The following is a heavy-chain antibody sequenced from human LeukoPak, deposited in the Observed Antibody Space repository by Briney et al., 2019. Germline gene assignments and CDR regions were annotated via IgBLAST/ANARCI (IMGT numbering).Heavy chain of an antibody. Sequence: PSETLSLTCTVPGGSISSSSYYWGCIRQPPGKGLEWIGTVYYTGSTYHNPSLKSRVTMSVDTSKNQFSLRLTSVTAADTAVYYCARQSAYGSIPIIDYCGQGTLVTVSS. CDR2: VYYTGST. D-gene: IGHD4-17*01. J-gene: IGHJ4*02. CDR1: GGSISSSSYY. CDR3: ARQSAYGSIPIIDY. V-gene: IGHV4-39*01.